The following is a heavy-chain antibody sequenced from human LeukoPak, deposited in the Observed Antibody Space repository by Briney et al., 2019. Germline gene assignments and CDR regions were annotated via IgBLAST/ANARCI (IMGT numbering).Heavy chain of an antibody. CDR1: GYTFTSYH. D-gene: IGHD1-26*01. V-gene: IGHV1-2*06. CDR2: INPNNGGT. J-gene: IGHJ4*02. Sequence: ASVTVSCKASGYTFTSYHINWVRQAPGQGLEWMGRINPNNGGTNYAQKFQGRVTMTGDTSISTAYMELSSLRSDDTAVYYCTRESGSYHGNDYWGQGTLVTVSS. CDR3: TRESGSYHGNDY.